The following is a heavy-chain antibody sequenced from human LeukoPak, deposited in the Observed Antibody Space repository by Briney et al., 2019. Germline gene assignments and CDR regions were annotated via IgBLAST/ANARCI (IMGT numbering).Heavy chain of an antibody. D-gene: IGHD2-2*01. CDR3: ARHSVYCSSTSCYQYFDY. V-gene: IGHV3-21*01. CDR1: GFTFSSYS. J-gene: IGHJ4*02. CDR2: ISSSSSYI. Sequence: PGGSLRLSCAASGFTFSSYSMNWVRQAPGKGLEWVSSISSSSSYIYYADSVKGRFTISRDNAKNSLYLQMNSLRAEDTAVYYCARHSVYCSSTSCYQYFDYWGQGTLVTVSS.